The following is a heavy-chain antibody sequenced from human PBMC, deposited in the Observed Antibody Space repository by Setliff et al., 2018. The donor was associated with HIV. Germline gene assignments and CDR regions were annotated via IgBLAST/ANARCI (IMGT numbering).Heavy chain of an antibody. V-gene: IGHV1-46*01. CDR1: QYSFTNYY. J-gene: IGHJ6*03. Sequence: RASVKVSCKVSQYSFTNYYIHWVRQAPGQGLEWMGIINPSGDTTIYAQKFQGKVTMTRDTSTSTVYMELSSLRSEDTAVYYCARDLHTFMINSYHYYMDVWGKGTTVTVSS. D-gene: IGHD3-16*01. CDR2: INPSGDTT. CDR3: ARDLHTFMINSYHYYMDV.